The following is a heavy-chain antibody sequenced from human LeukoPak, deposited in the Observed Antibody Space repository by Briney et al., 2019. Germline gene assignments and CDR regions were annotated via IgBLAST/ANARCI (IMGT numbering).Heavy chain of an antibody. CDR1: GGSISSSTYY. Sequence: PSETLSLTCTASGGSISSSTYYWGWIRQPPGKGLEWIGSIYYSGSTYYNPSLKSRVTISVDTSKNQFSLKLSSVTAADTAVYYCAKDHGNTLLRRLYHDYWGQGTLVTVSS. CDR3: AKDHGNTLLRRLYHDY. D-gene: IGHD1-14*01. J-gene: IGHJ4*02. CDR2: IYYSGST. V-gene: IGHV4-39*02.